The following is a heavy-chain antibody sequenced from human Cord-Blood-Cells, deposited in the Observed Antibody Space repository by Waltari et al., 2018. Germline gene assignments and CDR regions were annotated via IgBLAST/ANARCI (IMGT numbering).Heavy chain of an antibody. D-gene: IGHD2-21*01. J-gene: IGHJ4*02. V-gene: IGHV4-39*01. CDR1: GGPISSSSYY. CDR2: IYYRGST. Sequence: QLQLQESGPGLVKPSETLSLTCTVSGGPISSSSYYWGWIRQPPGKGLEWIGSIYYRGSTYYNPSLKRPVTISVDTSKNQFSLKLSSVSAADTAVYYCARGFAFFDYWGQGTLVTVSS. CDR3: ARGFAFFDY.